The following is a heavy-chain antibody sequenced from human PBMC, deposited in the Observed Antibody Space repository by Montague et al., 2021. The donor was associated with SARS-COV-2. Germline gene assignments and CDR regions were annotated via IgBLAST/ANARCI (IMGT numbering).Heavy chain of an antibody. CDR3: ARGHLSVSMIVVVFTSASYYFDY. Sequence: SETLSLTCAVYGGSFGDDHWSWTRQPPGKGLEWIGDIKKSGSTNYNPSLKSRVTISVDTSKNQFSLKLTSVTAADTAVYFCARGHLSVSMIVVVFTSASYYFDYWGRGAQVTVSP. J-gene: IGHJ4*02. CDR2: IKKSGST. D-gene: IGHD3-22*01. CDR1: GGSFGDDH. V-gene: IGHV4-34*01.